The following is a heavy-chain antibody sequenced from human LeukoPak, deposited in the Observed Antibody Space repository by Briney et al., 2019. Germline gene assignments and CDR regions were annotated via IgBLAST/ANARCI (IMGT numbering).Heavy chain of an antibody. J-gene: IGHJ4*02. CDR1: GFRFSHHG. Sequence: GGSLRLSCIASGFRFSHHGMNWVRQAPGKGLEWVSGIRTDGVTRYYADSVKGRFIISRDNSKNTVYLQMNSLSAEDAAVYYCVKDDGWVQYANWGQGTLVTVSS. CDR3: VKDDGWVQYAN. V-gene: IGHV3-23*01. D-gene: IGHD5-24*01. CDR2: IRTDGVTR.